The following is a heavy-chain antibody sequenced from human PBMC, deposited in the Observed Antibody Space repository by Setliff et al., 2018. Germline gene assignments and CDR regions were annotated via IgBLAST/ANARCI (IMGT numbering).Heavy chain of an antibody. Sequence: PGGSLRLSCAASGITFSSYAMHWVRQAPGKGLEWVAVISYDGINKYYADSVKGRFTISRDNSKNTLYLQMNSLRPEDTAVYYCAGDKPLQHNYNFWSGYCPYWGQGTRVTVSS. CDR1: GITFSSYA. J-gene: IGHJ4*02. V-gene: IGHV3-30*01. CDR2: ISYDGINK. D-gene: IGHD3-3*01. CDR3: AGDKPLQHNYNFWSGYCPY.